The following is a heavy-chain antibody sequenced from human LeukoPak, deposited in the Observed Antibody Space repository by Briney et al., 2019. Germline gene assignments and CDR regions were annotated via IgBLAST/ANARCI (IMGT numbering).Heavy chain of an antibody. J-gene: IGHJ4*02. V-gene: IGHV3-7*01. CDR1: GFTFKAYW. CDR2: MNQDGSEK. D-gene: IGHD6-13*01. Sequence: GGSLRLSCVVSGFTFKAYWMSWVRQAPGKGLEWVANMNQDGSEKYYVDSVKGRFTISRDNAKNLLSLQMNSLRAEDTAVYYCARDGSPWDSWGQGTLVTVSS. CDR3: ARDGSPWDS.